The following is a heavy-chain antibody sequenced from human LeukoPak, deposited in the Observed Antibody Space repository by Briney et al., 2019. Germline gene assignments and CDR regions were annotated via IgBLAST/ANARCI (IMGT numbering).Heavy chain of an antibody. CDR1: GYTFTSYY. J-gene: IGHJ3*02. CDR3: ARSATVTMVDI. D-gene: IGHD4-17*01. Sequence: ASVNVSCKASGYTFTSYYMHWVRQAPGQGLEWMGIINPSGGSTSYAQKFQGRVTMTRDTSTSTVYMELSSLRSEDTAVYYCARSATVTMVDIWGQGTMVTVSS. V-gene: IGHV1-46*01. CDR2: INPSGGST.